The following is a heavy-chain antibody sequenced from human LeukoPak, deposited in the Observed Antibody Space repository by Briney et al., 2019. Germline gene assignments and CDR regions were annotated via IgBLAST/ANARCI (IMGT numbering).Heavy chain of an antibody. CDR2: IYSGGFT. V-gene: IGHV3-53*01. CDR3: ARGSPEPYYYDSSFDY. Sequence: GGSLRLSGAASGFSVTDNYMSWVPPAPGKGLVGVSVIYSGGFTYYADSVKGRFTLSRDNFQNILFLQMYSLRGEDTAIYYCARGSPEPYYYDSSFDYWGQGTLVTVSS. D-gene: IGHD3-22*01. J-gene: IGHJ4*02. CDR1: GFSVTDNY.